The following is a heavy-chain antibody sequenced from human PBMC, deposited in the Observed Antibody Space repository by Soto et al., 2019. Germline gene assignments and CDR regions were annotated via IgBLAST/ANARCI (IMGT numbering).Heavy chain of an antibody. CDR2: IIPILGIA. CDR1: GGTFSSYT. V-gene: IGHV1-69*04. CDR3: ARDRGRANYGDYDVDY. Sequence: RASVKVSCKASGGTFSSYTISWVRQAPGQGLEWMGRIIPILGIANYAQKFQGRVTITADKSTSTAYMELSSLRSEDTAVYYCARDRGRANYGDYDVDYWGQGTLVTVSS. J-gene: IGHJ4*02. D-gene: IGHD4-17*01.